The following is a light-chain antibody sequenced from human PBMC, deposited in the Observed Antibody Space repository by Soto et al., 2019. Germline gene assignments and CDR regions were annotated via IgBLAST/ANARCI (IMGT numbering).Light chain of an antibody. CDR1: QSVSSSF. V-gene: IGKV3-20*01. J-gene: IGKJ5*01. CDR3: QQHGTSPIT. Sequence: EIVLAQSPGTLSLSPGESATLSCRASQSVSSSFLAWYQQKAGQAPRLLIYAASTRATGIPDRFSGSGSGTDFTLTISRLEPEDFAVYYCQQHGTSPITFGQGTRLEIK. CDR2: AAS.